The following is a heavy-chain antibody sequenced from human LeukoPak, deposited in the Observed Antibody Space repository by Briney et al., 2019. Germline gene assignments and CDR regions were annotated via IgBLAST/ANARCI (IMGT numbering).Heavy chain of an antibody. CDR1: GFTFNSYA. J-gene: IGHJ4*02. V-gene: IGHV3-64D*06. D-gene: IGHD1-1*01. CDR3: VRRAVGTNWYFDY. Sequence: GGSLRLSCSASGFTFNSYAFHWVRQAPGKGLEFVSSIIPDGGNTYYADSVKNRFTISRDNSKNTLYLQMSSLRPEDTAVYYCVRRAVGTNWYFDYWGQGTLVTVSS. CDR2: IIPDGGNT.